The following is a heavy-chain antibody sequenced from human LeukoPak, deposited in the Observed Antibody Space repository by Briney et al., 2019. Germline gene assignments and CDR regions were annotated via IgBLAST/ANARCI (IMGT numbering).Heavy chain of an antibody. CDR1: GGSFSGYY. V-gene: IGHV4-34*01. CDR2: INHSGST. Sequence: SETLSLTCAVYGGSFSGYYWSWIRRPPGKGLEWIGEINHSGSTNYNPSLKSRVTLSVDTSKNQFSLKLSSVTAADTAVYYCARSGIAAVHWGQGTLVTVSS. CDR3: ARSGIAAVH. D-gene: IGHD6-13*01. J-gene: IGHJ4*02.